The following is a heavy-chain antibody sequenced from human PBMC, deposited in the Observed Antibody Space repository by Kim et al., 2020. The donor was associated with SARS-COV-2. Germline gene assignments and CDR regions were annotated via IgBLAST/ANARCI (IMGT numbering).Heavy chain of an antibody. CDR2: ISYDGSNK. D-gene: IGHD2-21*02. Sequence: GGSLRLSCAASGFTFSSYAMHWVRQAPGKGLEWVAVISYDGSNKYYADSVKGRFTISRDNSKNTLYLQMNSLRAEDTAVYYCARDPCGGDCYMMYYFDYWGQGTLVTVSS. CDR3: ARDPCGGDCYMMYYFDY. J-gene: IGHJ4*02. V-gene: IGHV3-30*04. CDR1: GFTFSSYA.